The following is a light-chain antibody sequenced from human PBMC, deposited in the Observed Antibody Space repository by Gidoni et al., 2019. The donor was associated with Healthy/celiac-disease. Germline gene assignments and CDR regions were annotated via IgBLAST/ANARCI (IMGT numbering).Light chain of an antibody. Sequence: SSDLTQDPAVSVALGQTVRITCQGDSLRSYYASWYQQKPGQAPVLVIYGKNNRPSGIPDRFSGSSSGNTASLTITGAQAEDEAYYYCNSRDSSGNHLEVFGGGTKLTVL. CDR3: NSRDSSGNHLEV. CDR2: GKN. CDR1: SLRSYY. V-gene: IGLV3-19*01. J-gene: IGLJ2*01.